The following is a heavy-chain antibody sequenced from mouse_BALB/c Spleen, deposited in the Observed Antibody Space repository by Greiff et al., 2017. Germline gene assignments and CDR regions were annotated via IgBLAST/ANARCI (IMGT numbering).Heavy chain of an antibody. Sequence: VQLVESGAELAKPGASVKMSCKASGYTFTSYWMHWVKQRPGQGLEWNGYINPSTGYTEYNQKFKDKATLTADKSSSTAYMQLSSLTSEDSAVYYCAREAYYYGSRYAMDYWGQGTSVTVSS. V-gene: IGHV1-7*01. D-gene: IGHD1-1*01. CDR3: AREAYYYGSRYAMDY. J-gene: IGHJ4*01. CDR2: INPSTGYT. CDR1: GYTFTSYW.